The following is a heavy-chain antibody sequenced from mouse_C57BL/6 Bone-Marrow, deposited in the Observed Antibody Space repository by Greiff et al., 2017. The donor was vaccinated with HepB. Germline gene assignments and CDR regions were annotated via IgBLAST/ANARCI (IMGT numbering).Heavy chain of an antibody. Sequence: EVKLVESGGGLVKPGGSLKLSCAASGFTFSDYGMHWVRQAPEKGLEWVAYISSGSSTIYYADTVKGRFTISRDNAKNTLFLQMTSLRSEDTTMYYCARIANWDVGDYWGQGTSVTVSS. CDR1: GFTFSDYG. CDR2: ISSGSSTI. D-gene: IGHD4-1*01. J-gene: IGHJ4*01. CDR3: ARIANWDVGDY. V-gene: IGHV5-17*01.